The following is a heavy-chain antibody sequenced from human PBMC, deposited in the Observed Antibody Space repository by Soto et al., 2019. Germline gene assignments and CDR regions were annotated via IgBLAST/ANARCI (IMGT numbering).Heavy chain of an antibody. V-gene: IGHV4-39*02. CDR3: ARDPVVVAANYYYYYGMDV. J-gene: IGHJ6*02. D-gene: IGHD2-15*01. Sequence: SETLSLTCTVSGGSISSSSYYWGWIRQPPGKGLEWIGSIYYSGSTYYNPSLKSRVTISVDTSKNQFSLKLSSVTAADTAVYYCARDPVVVAANYYYYYGMDVWGQGTTVTVSS. CDR2: IYYSGST. CDR1: GGSISSSSYY.